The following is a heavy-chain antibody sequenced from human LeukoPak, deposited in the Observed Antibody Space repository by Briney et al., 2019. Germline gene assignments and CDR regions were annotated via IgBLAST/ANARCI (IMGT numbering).Heavy chain of an antibody. CDR3: TKVSLPTVTTAPFDY. V-gene: IGHV3-30*18. Sequence: GGSLRLSCAASGFTFISYGMHWVRQAPGKGLEWVAVISYDGSNKYYADSVKGRFTISRDNSKNTLYLQMNSLRAEDTAVYYCTKVSLPTVTTAPFDYWGQGTLVTVSS. CDR1: GFTFISYG. J-gene: IGHJ4*02. D-gene: IGHD4-17*01. CDR2: ISYDGSNK.